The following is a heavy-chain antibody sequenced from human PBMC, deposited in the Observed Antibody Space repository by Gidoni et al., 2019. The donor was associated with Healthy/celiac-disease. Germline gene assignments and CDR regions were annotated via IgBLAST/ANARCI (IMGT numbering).Heavy chain of an antibody. V-gene: IGHV3-30*01. CDR3: ARDFLVGMTTVYYYYMDV. CDR2: ISYDGSNK. CDR1: GFTVSSYA. Sequence: QVQLVESGGGVVQPGRSLRLSCAASGFTVSSYAMHWVRQAPGKGLEWVAVISYDGSNKYYADSVKGRFTISRDNSKNTLYLQMNSLRAEDTAVYYCARDFLVGMTTVYYYYMDVWGKGTTVTVSS. D-gene: IGHD4-4*01. J-gene: IGHJ6*03.